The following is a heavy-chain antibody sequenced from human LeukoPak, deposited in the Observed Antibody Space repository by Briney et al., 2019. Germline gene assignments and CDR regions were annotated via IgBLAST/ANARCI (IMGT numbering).Heavy chain of an antibody. J-gene: IGHJ4*02. D-gene: IGHD7-27*01. Sequence: GRSLRLSCAASGFTFDDYAMHWVRQAPGKGLEWVSGISWNSGSIGYADSVKGRFTISRDNAKNSLYLQMNSLRAEDTAVYYCARDHKDWGVFDYWGQGTLVTVSS. V-gene: IGHV3-9*01. CDR1: GFTFDDYA. CDR2: ISWNSGSI. CDR3: ARDHKDWGVFDY.